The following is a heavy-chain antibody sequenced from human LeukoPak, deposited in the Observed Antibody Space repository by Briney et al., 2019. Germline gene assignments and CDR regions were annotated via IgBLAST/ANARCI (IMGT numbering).Heavy chain of an antibody. V-gene: IGHV3-48*01. CDR3: ARIHSGSFPYYFDY. Sequence: GGTLRLSCAASGFTFSSYGMSWVRQAPGKGLEWVSYISSSSSTIYYADSVKGRFTISRDNAKNSLYLQMNSLRAEDTAVYYCARIHSGSFPYYFDYWGQGTLVTVSS. D-gene: IGHD1-26*01. CDR1: GFTFSSYG. CDR2: ISSSSSTI. J-gene: IGHJ4*02.